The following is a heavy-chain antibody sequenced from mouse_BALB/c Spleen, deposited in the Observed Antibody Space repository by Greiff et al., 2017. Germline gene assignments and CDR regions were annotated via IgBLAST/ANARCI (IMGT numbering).Heavy chain of an antibody. CDR3: SLLYLYAMDY. D-gene: IGHD2-12*01. V-gene: IGHV1-55*01. CDR2: IYPGRGIT. J-gene: IGHJ4*01. CDR1: GYTFTSYW. Sequence: QVQLQQSGAELVRPGASVKMSCKASGYTFTSYWINWVKQRPGQGLEWIGDIYPGRGITNYNEKFKSKATLTLDTSSSTAYMQLSSLTSEDSAVYYCSLLYLYAMDYWGQGTSVTVSS.